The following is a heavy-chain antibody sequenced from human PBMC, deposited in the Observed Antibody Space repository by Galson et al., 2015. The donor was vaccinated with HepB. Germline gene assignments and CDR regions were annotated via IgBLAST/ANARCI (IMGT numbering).Heavy chain of an antibody. CDR3: ASSSPSRGGSRHYGMDV. CDR1: GFTVRSHY. CDR2: IYSGGST. V-gene: IGHV3-53*01. D-gene: IGHD2-15*01. Sequence: SLRLSCAASGFTVRSHYMSWVSEAPGKGLEWVSVIYSGGSTYYAASVKGRFTISRDNSKNTLYLQMNSLRAEDTAVYYCASSSPSRGGSRHYGMDVWGQGTTVTVSS. J-gene: IGHJ6*02.